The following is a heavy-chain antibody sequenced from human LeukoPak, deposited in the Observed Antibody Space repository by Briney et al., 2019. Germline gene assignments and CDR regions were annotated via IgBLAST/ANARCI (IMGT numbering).Heavy chain of an antibody. J-gene: IGHJ4*02. CDR3: ARALKNYDILTGYYFFDS. V-gene: IGHV1-46*01. CDR2: INPSGGRT. CDR1: GYTLTGYY. Sequence: ASVKVSCKASGYTLTGYYWSWVRQAPGQGLEWMGIINPSGGRTAYAQKFQGRVTMTTDTSTSTVYMELSSLRSEDTAVYYCARALKNYDILTGYYFFDSWGQGTLVTVSS. D-gene: IGHD3-9*01.